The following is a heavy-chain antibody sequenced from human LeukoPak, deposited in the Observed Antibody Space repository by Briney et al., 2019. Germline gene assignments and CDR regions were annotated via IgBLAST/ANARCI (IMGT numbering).Heavy chain of an antibody. V-gene: IGHV3-30*18. CDR2: ISYDGSNK. CDR1: GFTFSGYG. D-gene: IGHD5-18*01. Sequence: GGSLRLSCAASGFTFSGYGMHWVRQAPGKGLEWVAVISYDGSNKYYADSVKGRFTISRDNSKNTLYLQMNSLRAEDAAVYYCAKGAGYSYGEDAFDIWGQGTMVTVSS. J-gene: IGHJ3*02. CDR3: AKGAGYSYGEDAFDI.